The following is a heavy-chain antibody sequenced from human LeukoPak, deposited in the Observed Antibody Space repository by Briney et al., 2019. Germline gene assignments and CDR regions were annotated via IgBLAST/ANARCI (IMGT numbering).Heavy chain of an antibody. Sequence: GESLKISCKGSGYSFTIYWIGWVRQLPGKGLEWMGIIHTGDSNTRYSPSLQGQVTISADKSISTAYLQWSSLKASDTAIYYCARQTPGYYVMDVWGQGTTVTVSS. CDR3: ARQTPGYYVMDV. CDR1: GYSFTIYW. CDR2: IHTGDSNT. J-gene: IGHJ6*02. V-gene: IGHV5-51*01.